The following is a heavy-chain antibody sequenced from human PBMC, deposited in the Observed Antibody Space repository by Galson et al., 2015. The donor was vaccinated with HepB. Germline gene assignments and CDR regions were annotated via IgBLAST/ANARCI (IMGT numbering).Heavy chain of an antibody. CDR3: AKDPYLYSALAGTMASLDY. Sequence: SLRLSCAASGFTFSNYGMHWVRQAPGKGLEWVAVIPCDGSKKYYADSVKGRFTISRDNYKNTQYLQMNSLRAEDTALYYCAKDPYLYSALAGTMASLDYWGQGTLVTVSS. CDR1: GFTFSNYG. D-gene: IGHD6-19*01. J-gene: IGHJ4*02. CDR2: IPCDGSKK. V-gene: IGHV3-30*18.